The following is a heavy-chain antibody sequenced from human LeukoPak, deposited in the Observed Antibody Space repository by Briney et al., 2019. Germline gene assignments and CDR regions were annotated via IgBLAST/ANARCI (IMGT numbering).Heavy chain of an antibody. CDR3: AKVRTYYDILTGYTPGFDFDY. Sequence: GGSLRLSCAASGFTFSSNWMHWVRQAPGKGLVWVSVIYSGGSTYYADSVKGRFTISRDNSKNTLYLQMNSLRAEDTAVYYCAKVRTYYDILTGYTPGFDFDYWGQETLVTVSS. CDR1: GFTFSSNW. J-gene: IGHJ4*02. CDR2: IYSGGST. D-gene: IGHD3-9*01. V-gene: IGHV3-66*01.